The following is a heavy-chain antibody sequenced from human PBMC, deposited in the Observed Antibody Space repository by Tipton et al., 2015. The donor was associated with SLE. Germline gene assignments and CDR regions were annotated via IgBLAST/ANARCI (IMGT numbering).Heavy chain of an antibody. CDR3: AGDYYDSSGYYSNWFDP. Sequence: SLRLSCAASGFTFSSYAMHWVRQAPGKGLEWVAVISYDGSNKYYADSVKGRFTISRDNSKNTLYLQMNSLRAEDTAVYYCAGDYYDSSGYYSNWFDPWGQGTLVTVSS. J-gene: IGHJ5*02. CDR2: ISYDGSNK. D-gene: IGHD3-22*01. CDR1: GFTFSSYA. V-gene: IGHV3-30*04.